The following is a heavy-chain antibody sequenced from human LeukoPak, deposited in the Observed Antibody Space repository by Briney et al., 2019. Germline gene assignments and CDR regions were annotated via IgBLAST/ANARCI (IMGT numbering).Heavy chain of an antibody. V-gene: IGHV1-24*01. CDR3: ATSKRIAGPSPFDY. CDR1: GYTLTELS. Sequence: ASVKVPCKVSGYTLTELSLHWVRQAPGKGLEWMGGFDPEDGETIYAQKFQGRVTMTEDTSTDTAYMELSSLRSEDTAVYYCATSKRIAGPSPFDYWGQGTLVTVSS. D-gene: IGHD6-13*01. CDR2: FDPEDGET. J-gene: IGHJ4*02.